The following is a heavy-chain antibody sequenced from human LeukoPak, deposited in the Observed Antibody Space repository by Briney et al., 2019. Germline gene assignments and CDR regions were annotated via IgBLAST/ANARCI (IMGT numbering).Heavy chain of an antibody. Sequence: SETLSLTCTVPDGSISSYYWSWIRQPPGKGLEWIGYIYYSGSTNYNPSLKSRVTISVDTSKNQFSLKLSSVTAADTAVYYCARVGGYDYEYYFDYWGQGTLVTVSS. CDR1: DGSISSYY. J-gene: IGHJ4*02. CDR3: ARVGGYDYEYYFDY. CDR2: IYYSGST. V-gene: IGHV4-59*01. D-gene: IGHD5-12*01.